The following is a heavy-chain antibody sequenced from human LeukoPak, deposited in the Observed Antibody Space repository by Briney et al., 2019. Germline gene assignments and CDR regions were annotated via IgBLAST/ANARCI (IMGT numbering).Heavy chain of an antibody. J-gene: IGHJ4*02. V-gene: IGHV3-11*01. D-gene: IGHD6-19*01. CDR3: ARDLAMAGRDLDY. Sequence: GGSLRLSCAASGFAFRDYYMDWIRQAPGKGLEWVAYISNSGTIIYYAESVKGRFTISRDNAKNSLYLQMNSLRAEDTALYYCARDLAMAGRDLDYWGQGTLVTVSS. CDR2: ISNSGTII. CDR1: GFAFRDYY.